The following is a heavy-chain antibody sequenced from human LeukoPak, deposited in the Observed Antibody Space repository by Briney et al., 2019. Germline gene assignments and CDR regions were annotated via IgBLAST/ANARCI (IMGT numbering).Heavy chain of an antibody. Sequence: GESLKISCKGSGYSFTYYWIVWARQMPGKGLEWMGIIYPGDSDTRYSPSFQGQVTISADKSISTAYLQWSSLKASDTAIYYCARVPYYGSGHGWFDPWGQGTLVTVSS. CDR1: GYSFTYYW. V-gene: IGHV5-51*01. D-gene: IGHD3-10*01. J-gene: IGHJ5*02. CDR3: ARVPYYGSGHGWFDP. CDR2: IYPGDSDT.